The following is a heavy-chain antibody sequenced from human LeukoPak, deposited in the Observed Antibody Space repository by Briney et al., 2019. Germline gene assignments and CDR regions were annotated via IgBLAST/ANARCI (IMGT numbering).Heavy chain of an antibody. V-gene: IGHV3-30*04. Sequence: PGGSLRLSCAASGFTFSSYAMHWVRQAPGKGLEWVAVISYDGSNKYYADSVKGRFTISRDNAKNSLYLQMNSLRAEDTAVYYCARDSSGHYNPELFDYWGQGTLVTVSS. CDR1: GFTFSSYA. CDR3: ARDSSGHYNPELFDY. CDR2: ISYDGSNK. D-gene: IGHD3-22*01. J-gene: IGHJ4*02.